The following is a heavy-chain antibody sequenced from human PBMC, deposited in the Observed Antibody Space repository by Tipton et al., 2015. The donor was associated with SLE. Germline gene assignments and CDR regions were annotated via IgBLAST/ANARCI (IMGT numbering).Heavy chain of an antibody. V-gene: IGHV4-59*01. J-gene: IGHJ4*02. CDR1: GGSINSYF. CDR2: IYYSGST. D-gene: IGHD3-16*01. CDR3: ARVHPWGLFDY. Sequence: TLSLTCTVSGGSINSYFWSWIRQSPGKGLEWIGYIYYSGSTNYNPSLMSRVTISIDTSKNQFSLKLSSVTAADTAVYYCARVHPWGLFDYWGQGTLVTVSS.